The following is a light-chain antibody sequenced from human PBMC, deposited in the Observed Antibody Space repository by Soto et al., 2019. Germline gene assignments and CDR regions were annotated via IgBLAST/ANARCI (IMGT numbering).Light chain of an antibody. Sequence: EIVLTQSPGALSLSPGERATLSCWASESVGDYLALYQQKPGQAPRLLIYGATKRTSGTPDRFSGTGSETAFTLAISRLEPGDFAVYYCQQYVTSPAITFGQGTRLEIK. V-gene: IGKV3-20*01. CDR3: QQYVTSPAIT. J-gene: IGKJ5*01. CDR2: GAT. CDR1: ESVGDY.